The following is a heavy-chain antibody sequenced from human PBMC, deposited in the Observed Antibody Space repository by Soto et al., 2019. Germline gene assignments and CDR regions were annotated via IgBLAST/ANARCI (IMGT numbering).Heavy chain of an antibody. J-gene: IGHJ6*01. D-gene: IGHD5-18*01. CDR2: IYYSGNT. CDR1: GGSIRSGGYY. Sequence: PSATLSLTCTVSGGSIRSGGYYWSWVRQNPRRGLEWIGNIYYSGNTYYNPSLKSRLTISVDTSKNQFSLNLSSVTAAATAVYYCARDRLMDTAGTAPHYFGLDVWGQGNTGTVCS. CDR3: ARDRLMDTAGTAPHYFGLDV. V-gene: IGHV4-31*03.